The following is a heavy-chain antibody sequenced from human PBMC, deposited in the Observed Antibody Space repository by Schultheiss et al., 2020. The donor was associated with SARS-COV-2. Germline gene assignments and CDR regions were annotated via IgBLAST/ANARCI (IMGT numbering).Heavy chain of an antibody. Sequence: GGSLRLSCAVSGFTFSNYAMNWVRQAPGKGLEWVSAISGSGGSTYYADSVKGRFTISRDNSKNTLYLQMNSLRAEDTAVYYCARGGTPYSSGWYYFDYWGQGTLVTVSS. CDR1: GFTFSNYA. J-gene: IGHJ4*02. D-gene: IGHD6-19*01. V-gene: IGHV3-23*01. CDR2: ISGSGGST. CDR3: ARGGTPYSSGWYYFDY.